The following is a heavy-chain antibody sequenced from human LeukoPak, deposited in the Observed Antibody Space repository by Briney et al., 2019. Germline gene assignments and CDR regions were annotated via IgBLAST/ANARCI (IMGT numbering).Heavy chain of an antibody. D-gene: IGHD6-13*01. Sequence: GGSLRLSCAASGFTFRYYWMHWVRQAPGKGLVWVSRINSDGSSTDYADSVKGRFTISRDNAKDTLYLQMNSLRAEDTAVYYCARDGVAGARGIWGQGTMVTVSS. CDR3: ARDGVAGARGI. CDR2: INSDGSST. V-gene: IGHV3-74*01. J-gene: IGHJ3*02. CDR1: GFTFRYYW.